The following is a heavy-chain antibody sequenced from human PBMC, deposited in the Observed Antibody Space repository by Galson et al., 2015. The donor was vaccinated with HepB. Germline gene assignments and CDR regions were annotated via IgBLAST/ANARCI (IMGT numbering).Heavy chain of an antibody. V-gene: IGHV3-11*06. Sequence: SLRLSCAASGFTFSDYHMSWIRQAPGKGLEWVSYISSSSSYTNYADSVKGRFTISRDNAKNSLYLQMNSLRAEDTAVYYCARLHSGDYYDSSGYITGDYFDYWGQGTLVTVSS. D-gene: IGHD3-22*01. CDR1: GFTFSDYH. J-gene: IGHJ4*02. CDR3: ARLHSGDYYDSSGYITGDYFDY. CDR2: ISSSSSYT.